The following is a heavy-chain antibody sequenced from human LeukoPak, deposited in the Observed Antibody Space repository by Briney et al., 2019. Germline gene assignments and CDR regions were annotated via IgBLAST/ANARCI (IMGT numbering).Heavy chain of an antibody. Sequence: PSETLSLTCTVSGGSISSSSYYWGWIRQPPGKGREWIGSIYYSGSTYYNPSLKSRVTISVDTSKNQFSLKLSSVTAADTAVYYCARDGWEDSYGMDVWGQGTTVTVSS. D-gene: IGHD1-26*01. J-gene: IGHJ6*02. CDR2: IYYSGST. CDR3: ARDGWEDSYGMDV. CDR1: GGSISSSSYY. V-gene: IGHV4-39*07.